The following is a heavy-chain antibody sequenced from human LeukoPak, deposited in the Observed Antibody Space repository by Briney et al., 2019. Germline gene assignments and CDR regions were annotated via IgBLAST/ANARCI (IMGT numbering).Heavy chain of an antibody. D-gene: IGHD3-10*01. CDR1: GGSFSGHY. CDR3: ARPRYGSGSLDS. CDR2: INHSGST. V-gene: IGHV4-34*01. Sequence: SETLSLTCAVYGGSFSGHYWTWIRQPPGKGLEWIGEINHSGSTTYNPSLNNRVTISVDTSENQFSLKMSSVTAADTAVYYCARPRYGSGSLDSWGQGTLVTVSS. J-gene: IGHJ4*02.